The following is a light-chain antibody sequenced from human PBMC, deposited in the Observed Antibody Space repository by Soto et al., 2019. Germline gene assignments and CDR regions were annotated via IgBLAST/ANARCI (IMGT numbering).Light chain of an antibody. CDR3: QQRSNWPWT. Sequence: EIVLTQSPVTLSFSPGERATLSCRASHGVSSYLAWYQQKPGQAPRLLMYDTSNRATGIPARFSGSGSGTDFTLTISSLEPEDFAVYYCQQRSNWPWTFGGGTKVEIK. V-gene: IGKV3-11*01. J-gene: IGKJ4*01. CDR2: DTS. CDR1: HGVSSY.